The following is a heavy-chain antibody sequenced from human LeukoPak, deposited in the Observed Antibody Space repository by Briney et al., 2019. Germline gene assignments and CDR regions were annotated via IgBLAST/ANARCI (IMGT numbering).Heavy chain of an antibody. D-gene: IGHD1-26*01. Sequence: GGSLRLSCAASGFTFDDYAMHWVRQAPGKGLEWVSLISWDGGSTYYADSVKGRFTISRDNSKNSLYLQMNSLRSEDTALYYSASGEWEPDPPGYWGQGTLVTVSS. CDR3: ASGEWEPDPPGY. CDR1: GFTFDDYA. V-gene: IGHV3-43D*03. CDR2: ISWDGGST. J-gene: IGHJ4*02.